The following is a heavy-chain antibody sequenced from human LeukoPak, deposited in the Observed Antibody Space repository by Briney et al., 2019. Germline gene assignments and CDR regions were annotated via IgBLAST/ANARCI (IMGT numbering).Heavy chain of an antibody. V-gene: IGHV1-2*02. CDR1: GYTFTGYY. Sequence: SVKVSCKASGYTFTGYYMHWVRQAPGQGLEWMGWINPNSGGTKYAQKFQGRVTMTRDTSISTAYMELSRLRSDDTAIYYCARADYDYVWGSFRQYYFDYWGQGTLVTVSS. CDR3: ARADYDYVWGSFRQYYFDY. CDR2: INPNSGGT. D-gene: IGHD3-16*02. J-gene: IGHJ4*02.